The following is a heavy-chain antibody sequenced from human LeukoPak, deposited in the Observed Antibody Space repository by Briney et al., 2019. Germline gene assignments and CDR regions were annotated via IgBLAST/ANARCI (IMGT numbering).Heavy chain of an antibody. CDR3: AKGVGWFGESHFDY. CDR2: ISYDGSNK. D-gene: IGHD3-10*01. J-gene: IGHJ4*02. Sequence: PGGSLRLSCAASGFTFSSYGMHWVRQAPGKGLERVQVISYDGSNKYYADSVKGRFTISRDNSKNTLYLQMNSLRAEDTAVYYCAKGVGWFGESHFDYWGQGTLVTVSS. V-gene: IGHV3-30*18. CDR1: GFTFSSYG.